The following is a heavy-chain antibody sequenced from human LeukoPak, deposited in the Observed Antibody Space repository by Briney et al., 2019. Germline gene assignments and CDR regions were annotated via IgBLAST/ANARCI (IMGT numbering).Heavy chain of an antibody. V-gene: IGHV1-24*01. D-gene: IGHD2-8*01. J-gene: IGHJ3*02. CDR1: GYTLTELS. CDR3: ATVAGVPDAFDI. CDR2: FDPEDGET. Sequence: GALVKVSCKVSGYTLTELSMHWVRQAPGKGLEWMGGFDPEDGETIYAQKFQGRVTMTEDTSTDTAYMELSSLRSEDTAVYYCATVAGVPDAFDIWGQATMVTVSS.